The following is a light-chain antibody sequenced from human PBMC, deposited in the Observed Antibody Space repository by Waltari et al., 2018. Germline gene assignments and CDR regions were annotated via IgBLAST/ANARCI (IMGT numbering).Light chain of an antibody. V-gene: IGKV4-1*01. Sequence: DIVMTQSPDSLTVSLGERATIDCKSSQSVLYCPNREDYIAWDQQKSGQPPKLLIAWASTRESGVPDRFSGSGSGTEFTLTITDLQAEDVAVYYCQEYYTDSLTFGGGTKVEIK. J-gene: IGKJ4*01. CDR1: QSVLYCPNREDY. CDR2: WAS. CDR3: QEYYTDSLT.